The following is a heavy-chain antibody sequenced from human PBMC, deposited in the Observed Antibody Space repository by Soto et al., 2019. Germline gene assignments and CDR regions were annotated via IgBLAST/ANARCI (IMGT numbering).Heavy chain of an antibody. D-gene: IGHD4-17*01. V-gene: IGHV1-18*04. Sequence: QVHLVQSETEVKEPGASVTVSCKTSHATFTGDTINWVRQAPGQGLEWLGWISSISGNTYYARDFQGRLTMTTNTSATTAYMELRSLRSDDTAVYFCARGTVTSGRGFGPWGQGTLVTVSS. CDR3: ARGTVTSGRGFGP. CDR1: HATFTGDT. J-gene: IGHJ5*02. CDR2: ISSISGNT.